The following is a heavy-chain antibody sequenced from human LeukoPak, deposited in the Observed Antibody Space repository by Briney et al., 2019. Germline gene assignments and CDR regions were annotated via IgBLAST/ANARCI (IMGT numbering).Heavy chain of an antibody. Sequence: ASVKVSCKASGYTFSNYGISWVRQAPGKGLEWMGGFDPEDGETIYAQKFQGRVTMTEDTSTDTAYMELSSLRSEDTAVYYCATRPRGELGAFDIWGQGTMVTVSS. CDR1: GYTFSNYG. D-gene: IGHD1-26*01. V-gene: IGHV1-24*01. CDR3: ATRPRGELGAFDI. CDR2: FDPEDGET. J-gene: IGHJ3*02.